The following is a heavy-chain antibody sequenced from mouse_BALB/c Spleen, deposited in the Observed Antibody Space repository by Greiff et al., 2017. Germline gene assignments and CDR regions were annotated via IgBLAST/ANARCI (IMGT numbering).Heavy chain of an antibody. J-gene: IGHJ3*01. CDR3: ARRGRYDEAWFAY. CDR2: INPYNGGT. Sequence: VQLKESGPELVKPGASMKISCKASGYSFTGYTMNWVKQSHGKNLEWIGLINPYNGGTSYNQKFKGKATLTVDKSSSTAYMELLSLTSEDSAVYYCARRGRYDEAWFAYWGQGTLVTVSA. V-gene: IGHV1-18*01. D-gene: IGHD2-14*01. CDR1: GYSFTGYT.